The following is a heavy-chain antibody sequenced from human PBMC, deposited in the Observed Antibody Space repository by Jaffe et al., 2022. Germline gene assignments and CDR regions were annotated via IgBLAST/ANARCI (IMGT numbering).Heavy chain of an antibody. D-gene: IGHD3-16*01. CDR1: GFTLRDFV. CDR3: AREIGGWSDP. Sequence: EMQLVESGGGLVQPGGSLRLSCAASGFTLRDFVMNWVRQAPGKGLEWVSYISRSSSSIYYADSVKGRFTISRDNAKNSLYLQMNSLRAEDTAVYYCAREIGGWSDPWGQGTLVTVSS. V-gene: IGHV3-48*01. J-gene: IGHJ5*02. CDR2: ISRSSSSI.